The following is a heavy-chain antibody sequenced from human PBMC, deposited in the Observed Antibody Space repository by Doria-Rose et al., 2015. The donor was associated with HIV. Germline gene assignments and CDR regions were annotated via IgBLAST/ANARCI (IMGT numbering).Heavy chain of an antibody. V-gene: IGHV2-26*01. Sequence: QVTLKESGPVLVKPTETLTPTCTVSGVSLSSPGMGVSWIRQPPGNALEWLANIFSDDDRSYKTSLKSRLTISRGTSKCQVVLTMTDMDPVDTATYYCARIKSSRWYHKYYFDFWGQGTLVIVSA. J-gene: IGHJ4*02. CDR3: ARIKSSRWYHKYYFDF. D-gene: IGHD6-13*01. CDR1: GVSLSSPGMG. CDR2: IFSDDDR.